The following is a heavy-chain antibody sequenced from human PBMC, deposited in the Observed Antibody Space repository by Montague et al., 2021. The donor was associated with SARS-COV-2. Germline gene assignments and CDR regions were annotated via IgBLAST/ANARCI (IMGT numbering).Heavy chain of an antibody. V-gene: IGHV4-34*01. J-gene: IGHJ6*03. D-gene: IGHD2-2*01. CDR2: INHSGST. CDR3: ARARQDVVVPALGIGAYYYYYYMDV. Sequence: SETLSLTCAVYGGSFSGYYWSWIRQPPGKGLEWIGEINHSGSTNYNPSLKSRVTISVDTSKNQFSLKLSSVTAADTAVYYCARARQDVVVPALGIGAYYYYYYMDVGGKGTTVTGSS. CDR1: GGSFSGYY.